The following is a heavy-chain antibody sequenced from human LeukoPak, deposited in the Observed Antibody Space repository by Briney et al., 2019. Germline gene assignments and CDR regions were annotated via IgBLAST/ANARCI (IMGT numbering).Heavy chain of an antibody. CDR1: GYSFTSSW. V-gene: IGHV5-10-1*01. J-gene: IGHJ5*02. Sequence: GESLKISCKGSGYSFTSSWITWVRQMPGKGLEWMGTISPIDSYTDYSPSFQGHVTISADKSISTAYLQWSSLKASDTGMYYCARRVVGWRRDTTQTNRGFDPWGQGTLVTVSS. D-gene: IGHD1-1*01. CDR3: ARRVVGWRRDTTQTNRGFDP. CDR2: ISPIDSYT.